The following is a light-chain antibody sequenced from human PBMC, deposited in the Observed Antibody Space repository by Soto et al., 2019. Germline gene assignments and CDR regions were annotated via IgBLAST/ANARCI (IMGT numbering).Light chain of an antibody. CDR2: DAF. CDR1: QSVGTS. Sequence: ESVLTQSPATLSLSPGERATLSCRASQSVGTSLDWYQQKPGQAPRLLIFDAFNRATGIPARFSGSGSGTDFTLTISNLEPDDFAVYYCQQRSQWPLTFGGGTKVEIK. V-gene: IGKV3-11*01. J-gene: IGKJ4*01. CDR3: QQRSQWPLT.